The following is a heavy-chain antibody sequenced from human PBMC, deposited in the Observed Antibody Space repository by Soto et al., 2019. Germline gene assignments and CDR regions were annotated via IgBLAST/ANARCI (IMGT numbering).Heavy chain of an antibody. CDR1: GGSFSDYY. V-gene: IGHV4-34*01. Sequence: SETLSLTCAVYGGSFSDYYWTWVRQAPGRGLEWIGEINHSGSTYYNPSLKSRVTISVDTSKNQFSLKLSSVTAADAAVYYCARGVVRRVIIQYTSFFDYWGQGTPVTVSS. CDR2: INHSGST. CDR3: ARGVVRRVIIQYTSFFDY. J-gene: IGHJ4*02. D-gene: IGHD3-10*01.